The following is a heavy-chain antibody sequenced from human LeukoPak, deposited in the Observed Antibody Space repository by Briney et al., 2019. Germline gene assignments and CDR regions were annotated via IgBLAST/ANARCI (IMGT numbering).Heavy chain of an antibody. CDR2: IYTSGST. CDR1: GGSISSGSYY. D-gene: IGHD1-26*01. J-gene: IGHJ4*02. Sequence: SQTLSLTCTVSGGSISSGSYYWSWIRQPAGKGLEWIGRIYTSGSTNYNPSLKSRVTISVDTSKNQFSLKLSSVTAADTAVYYCARGQYSGSSRLYFDYWGQGTLVTVSS. CDR3: ARGQYSGSSRLYFDY. V-gene: IGHV4-61*02.